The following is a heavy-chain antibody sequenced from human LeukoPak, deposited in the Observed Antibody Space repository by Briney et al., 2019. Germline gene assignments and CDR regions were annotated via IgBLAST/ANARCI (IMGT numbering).Heavy chain of an antibody. CDR1: GFTFSSYW. Sequence: GGSLRLSCAASGFTFSSYWMSWVRQAPGKGLEWVANIKHDGSEKYYVDSVKGRFTISRDNAKNSLYLQMNSLRAEDTAVYYCASSGQTYSSSSRYCSGGSCLDYWGQGTLVTVSS. V-gene: IGHV3-7*01. D-gene: IGHD2-15*01. J-gene: IGHJ4*02. CDR3: ASSGQTYSSSSRYCSGGSCLDY. CDR2: IKHDGSEK.